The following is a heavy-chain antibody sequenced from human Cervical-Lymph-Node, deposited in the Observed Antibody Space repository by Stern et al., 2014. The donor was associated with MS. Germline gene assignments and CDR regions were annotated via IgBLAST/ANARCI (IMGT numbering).Heavy chain of an antibody. CDR3: AKDGFSSGWYDSYDY. CDR1: GFSFSNYG. D-gene: IGHD6-19*01. V-gene: IGHV3-30*18. CDR2: ISKDGSNK. J-gene: IGHJ4*02. Sequence: VQLVQSGGGVVQPGGSLRLSCAASGFSFSNYGMHWVRQAPGKGLEWVAVISKDGSNKDYAGSVKGRFTISRDNSKQTLYLQMNSLRTEDTALYYCAKDGFSSGWYDSYDYWGQGTLVTVSS.